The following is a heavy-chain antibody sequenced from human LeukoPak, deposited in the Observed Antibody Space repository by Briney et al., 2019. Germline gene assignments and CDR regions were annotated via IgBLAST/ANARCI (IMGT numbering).Heavy chain of an antibody. CDR3: ASLGTYGDYRGKAFDI. V-gene: IGHV4-59*12. J-gene: IGHJ3*02. D-gene: IGHD4-17*01. CDR1: GGSISSYY. Sequence: SETLSLTCTVSGGSISSYYWSWIRQPPGKGLEWIGSIYYSGSTYYNPSLKSRVTISVDTSKNQFSLKLSSVTAADTAVYYCASLGTYGDYRGKAFDIWGQGTMVTVSS. CDR2: IYYSGST.